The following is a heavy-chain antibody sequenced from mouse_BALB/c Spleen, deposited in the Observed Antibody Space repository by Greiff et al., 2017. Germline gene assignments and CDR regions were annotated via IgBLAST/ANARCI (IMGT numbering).Heavy chain of an antibody. CDR1: GYTFTSYW. V-gene: IGHV1-69*02. J-gene: IGHJ2*01. CDR2: IYPSDSYT. Sequence: VQLQQSGAELVRPGASVKLSCKASGYTFTSYWINWVKQRPGQGLEWIGNIYPSDSYTNYNQKFKDKATLTVDKSSSTAYMQLSSPTSEDSAVYYCTRVFGEYYFDYWGQGTTLTVSS. CDR3: TRVFGEYYFDY.